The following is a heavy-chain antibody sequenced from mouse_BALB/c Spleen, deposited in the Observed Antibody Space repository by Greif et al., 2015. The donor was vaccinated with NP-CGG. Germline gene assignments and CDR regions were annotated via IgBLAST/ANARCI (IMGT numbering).Heavy chain of an antibody. Sequence: VQLQQSGAELVRPGVSVKLSCKASGYTFTSYWMHWIKQRPEQGLERIGEINPSNGGTNYNEKFKSRATLTVDKSSSTASMQLSGLSPVDSAVYYCARQGNYGEAWFAFCGQGTLVTVSA. CDR3: ARQGNYGEAWFAF. D-gene: IGHD2-13*01. CDR2: INPSNGGT. V-gene: IGHV1S81*02. J-gene: IGHJ3*01. CDR1: GYTFTSYW.